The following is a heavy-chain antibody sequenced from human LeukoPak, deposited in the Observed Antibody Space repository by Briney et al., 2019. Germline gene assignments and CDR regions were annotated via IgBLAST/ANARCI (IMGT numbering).Heavy chain of an antibody. V-gene: IGHV3-74*01. Sequence: TGGSLRLSCEGSGYSFSSFWMHWVRQAPGEGLVWVSRLNEDGGITNYADFAKGRFTISRDNARNTLYLQMNSLSADGTAVYYCTRDIGGRSAYWGQGALVTVSS. J-gene: IGHJ4*02. D-gene: IGHD3-16*01. CDR3: TRDIGGRSAY. CDR2: LNEDGGIT. CDR1: GYSFSSFW.